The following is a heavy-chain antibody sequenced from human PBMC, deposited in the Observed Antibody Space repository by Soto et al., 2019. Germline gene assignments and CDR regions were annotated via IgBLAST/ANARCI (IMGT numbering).Heavy chain of an antibody. Sequence: QVQLQESGPGLVKPSETLSLTCTVSGGSISSYYWSWIRQPAGKGLEWIGRIYTSGSTNYNPSLKSRVTMSVDTSKNQFSLKLSSVTAADTAVYYCARDRSSYCSGGSCLREFYYYYGMDVWGQGTTVTVSS. CDR1: GGSISSYY. D-gene: IGHD2-15*01. J-gene: IGHJ6*02. CDR2: IYTSGST. V-gene: IGHV4-4*07. CDR3: ARDRSSYCSGGSCLREFYYYYGMDV.